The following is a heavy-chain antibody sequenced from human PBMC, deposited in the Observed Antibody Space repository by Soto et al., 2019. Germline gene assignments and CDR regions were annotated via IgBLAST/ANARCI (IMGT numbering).Heavy chain of an antibody. D-gene: IGHD2-15*01. V-gene: IGHV4-34*09. CDR2: INHSGST. CDR3: ARDRGGYCSGGSCYFEYYYGMDV. J-gene: IGHJ6*02. Sequence: SETLSLTCAVYGGSFSGYYWSWIRQPPGKGLEWIGEINHSGSTNYNPSLKSRVTISVDTSKNQFSLKLSSVTAADTAVYYCARDRGGYCSGGSCYFEYYYGMDVWGQGTTVTVSS. CDR1: GGSFSGYY.